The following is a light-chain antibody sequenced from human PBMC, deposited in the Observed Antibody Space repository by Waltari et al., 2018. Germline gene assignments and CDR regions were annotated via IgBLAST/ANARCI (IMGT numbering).Light chain of an antibody. CDR2: AAS. J-gene: IGKJ2*01. V-gene: IGKV1-39*01. CDR3: QQSYSTPYT. Sequence: DIQMTPAPSSLSTSVGDRVTSTCRASQSISSYLHWYQQKPGKAPKLLIYAASSLQSGVPSRFSGSGSGTDFTLTISSLQPEDFATYYCQQSYSTPYTFGQGTKLEIK. CDR1: QSISSY.